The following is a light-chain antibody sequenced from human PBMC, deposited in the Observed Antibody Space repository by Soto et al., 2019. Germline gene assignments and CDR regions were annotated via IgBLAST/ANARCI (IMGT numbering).Light chain of an antibody. CDR2: GAT. CDR3: QQYGSSAET. V-gene: IGKV3-20*01. J-gene: IGKJ1*01. Sequence: EIVLTQSPGTLSLSPGERATLSCRASQSVSSSYLAWYQQKPGQAPRLLIYGATSRATGIPDRFSGSGSVTDFTLTISRLEPEDFAVYYCQQYGSSAETFGQGTKVDIK. CDR1: QSVSSSY.